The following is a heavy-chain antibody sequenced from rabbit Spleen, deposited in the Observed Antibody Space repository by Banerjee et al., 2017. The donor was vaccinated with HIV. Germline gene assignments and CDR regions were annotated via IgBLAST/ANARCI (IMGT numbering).Heavy chain of an antibody. CDR2: IDAGSSGFT. D-gene: IGHD8-1*01. Sequence: QSLEESGGDLVKPGASLTLTCTASGFSFSAGYYMCWVRQAPGKGLEWVVCIDAGSSGFTYFASWAKGRFSCSKTSSTTVTLQMTSLTAADTATYFCARDTGSSFSSYGMDLWGQGTLVTVS. J-gene: IGHJ6*01. V-gene: IGHV1S40*01. CDR3: ARDTGSSFSSYGMDL. CDR1: GFSFSAGYY.